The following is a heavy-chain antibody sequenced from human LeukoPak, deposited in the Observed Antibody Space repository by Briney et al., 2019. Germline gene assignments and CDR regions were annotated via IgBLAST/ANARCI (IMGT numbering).Heavy chain of an antibody. CDR1: GFTFSSYW. J-gene: IGHJ4*02. CDR3: ARDGYYYDSSESDY. V-gene: IGHV3-7*01. D-gene: IGHD3-22*01. CDR2: IKQDGSEK. Sequence: GGSLRLSCAASGFTFSSYWMSWVRQAPGKGLEWVANIKQDGSEKYYVDSVKGRFTISRDNAKNSLYLQMNSLRAEDTAVYYCARDGYYYDSSESDYWGQGTLVTVSS.